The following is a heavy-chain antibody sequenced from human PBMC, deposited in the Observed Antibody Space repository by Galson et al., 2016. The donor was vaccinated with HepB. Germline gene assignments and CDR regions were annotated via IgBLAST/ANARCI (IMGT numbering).Heavy chain of an antibody. CDR2: ISYDGSNK. CDR3: AGASHGGWFDC. Sequence: SLRLSCAASGFTFNNYAMHWVRQAPGKGLEWVAVISYDGSNKYYADSVKGQFTISRDNSKNTLYLQMNSLRDEDTAVYYCAGASHGGWFDCWGQGTLVTVSS. D-gene: IGHD6-19*01. V-gene: IGHV3-30-3*01. CDR1: GFTFNNYA. J-gene: IGHJ4*02.